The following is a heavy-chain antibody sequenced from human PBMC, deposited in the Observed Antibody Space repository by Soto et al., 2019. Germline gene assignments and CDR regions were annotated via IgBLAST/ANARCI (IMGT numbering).Heavy chain of an antibody. CDR2: ISSSGSTI. D-gene: IGHD6-19*01. V-gene: IGHV3-48*03. CDR1: GFTFSSYE. Sequence: GGSLRLSCAASGFTFSSYEMNWVRQAPGKGLEWVSYISSSGSTIYYADSVKGRFTISRDNAKNSLYLQMNSLRAEDTAVYYCARSTRGRSGWTLFDYWGQGTLVTVSS. CDR3: ARSTRGRSGWTLFDY. J-gene: IGHJ4*02.